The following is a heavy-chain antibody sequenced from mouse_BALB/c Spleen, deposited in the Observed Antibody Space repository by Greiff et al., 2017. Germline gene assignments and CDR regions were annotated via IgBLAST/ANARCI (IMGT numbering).Heavy chain of an antibody. V-gene: IGHV3-6*02. CDR1: GYSITSGYY. Sequence: VQLKESGPGLVKPSQSLSLTCSVTGYSITSGYYWNWIRQFPGNKLEWMGYISYDGSNNYNPSLKNRISITRDTSKNQFFLKLNSVTTEDTATYYCARENYYADYAMDYWGQGTSVTVSS. J-gene: IGHJ4*01. CDR3: ARENYYADYAMDY. CDR2: ISYDGSN. D-gene: IGHD1-1*01.